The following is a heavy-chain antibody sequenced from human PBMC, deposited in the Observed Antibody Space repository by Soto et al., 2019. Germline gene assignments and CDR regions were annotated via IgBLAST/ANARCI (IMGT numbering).Heavy chain of an antibody. CDR1: GGSISSGGYY. V-gene: IGHV4-31*03. CDR2: IYYSGST. D-gene: IGHD3-16*01. CDR3: ARDWGNIAEGMDV. J-gene: IGHJ6*02. Sequence: QVQLQESGPGLVKPSQTLSLTCTVSGGSISSGGYYWSWIRQHPGKGLEWIGYIYYSGSTYYNPYLKIRVNISVDTSKNQFSLKLSSVTAADTAVYYCARDWGNIAEGMDVWGQGTTVTVSS.